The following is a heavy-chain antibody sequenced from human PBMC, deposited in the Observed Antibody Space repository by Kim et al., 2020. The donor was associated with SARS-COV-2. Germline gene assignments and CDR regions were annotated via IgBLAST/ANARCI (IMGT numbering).Heavy chain of an antibody. Sequence: YAENVKGRCTVSRDNAENSVSLQMSSLRAEDTAIYYCARRGIGWYSHIDYWGQGTLVTVSS. V-gene: IGHV3-11*03. D-gene: IGHD2-15*01. J-gene: IGHJ4*02. CDR3: ARRGIGWYSHIDY.